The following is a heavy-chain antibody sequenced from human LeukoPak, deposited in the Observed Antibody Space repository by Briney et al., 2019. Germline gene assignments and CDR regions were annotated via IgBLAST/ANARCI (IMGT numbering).Heavy chain of an antibody. J-gene: IGHJ6*03. V-gene: IGHV1-69*05. D-gene: IGHD5-24*01. CDR2: IMPLFGTA. CDR1: GGTFNSYA. Sequence: VASVKVSFTASGGTFNSYAISWVRQAPGQGLEWMGGIMPLFGTANYAQDFQGRLTFITDESASIAYMDGTSLRSEDTAVYYCASGSLGDGYGVGDYYQYMDVWGKGTTVTVSS. CDR3: ASGSLGDGYGVGDYYQYMDV.